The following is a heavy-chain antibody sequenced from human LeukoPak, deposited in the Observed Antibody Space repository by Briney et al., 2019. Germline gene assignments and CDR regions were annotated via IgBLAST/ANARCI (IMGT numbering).Heavy chain of an antibody. CDR2: IYTTGNT. CDR3: ARGKYYYDSNSSYRYFDP. Sequence: SETLSLTCTVSGGSISSYYCSWIRQPAGKGLEWIGRIYTTGNTNYNPSLKSRVTMSIDTSKKQFSLKLSSVTAADTAVYYCARGKYYYDSNSSYRYFDPWGQGTLVTVSS. J-gene: IGHJ5*02. D-gene: IGHD3-22*01. CDR1: GGSISSYY. V-gene: IGHV4-4*07.